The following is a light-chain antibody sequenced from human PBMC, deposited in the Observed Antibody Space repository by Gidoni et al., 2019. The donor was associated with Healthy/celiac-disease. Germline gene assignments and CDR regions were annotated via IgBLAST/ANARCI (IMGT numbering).Light chain of an antibody. CDR2: EVS. Sequence: QSALTQPASVSGSPGQSISISCTGTSSDVGGYNYVYWYQQLPGTAPKLMISEVSNRPSGGSIRFSGSKSGNTASLTISGLQAEDEADYYCSSYTSSSTVVFGGGTKLTVL. CDR3: SSYTSSSTVV. J-gene: IGLJ2*01. V-gene: IGLV2-14*01. CDR1: SSDVGGYNY.